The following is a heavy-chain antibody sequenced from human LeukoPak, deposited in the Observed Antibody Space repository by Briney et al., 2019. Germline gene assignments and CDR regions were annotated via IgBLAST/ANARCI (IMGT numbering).Heavy chain of an antibody. V-gene: IGHV4-30-4*01. D-gene: IGHD1-20*01. CDR1: GGSISSGDYY. CDR3: ARDSITGIDY. CDR2: IYYSGST. Sequence: SETLSLTCTVSGGSISSGDYYWSWIRQPPGKGLEWIGYIYYSGSTFYNPSLKSRVTISVDTSKNQFSLKLSSVTAADTAVYYCARDSITGIDYWGQGTLVTVSS. J-gene: IGHJ4*02.